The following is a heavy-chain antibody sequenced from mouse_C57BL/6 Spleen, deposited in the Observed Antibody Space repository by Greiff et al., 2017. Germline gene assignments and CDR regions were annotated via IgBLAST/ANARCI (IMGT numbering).Heavy chain of an antibody. V-gene: IGHV1-69*01. Sequence: VQLQQPGAELVMPGASVTLSCNASGYTFPSYWLHWVKPSPRQRLECIGEIDPPDSSTNYHQKFKSKSTLTVGKSSSTAYMQLSSLTSEDSAVYYCARRDGYVYYFDYGGQGTTLTVSS. CDR3: ARRDGYVYYFDY. CDR2: IDPPDSST. CDR1: GYTFPSYW. D-gene: IGHD2-2*01. J-gene: IGHJ2*01.